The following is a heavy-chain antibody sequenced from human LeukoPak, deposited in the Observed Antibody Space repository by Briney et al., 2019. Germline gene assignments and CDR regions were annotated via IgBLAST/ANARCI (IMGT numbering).Heavy chain of an antibody. V-gene: IGHV1-24*01. CDR2: FDPEDGET. CDR1: GYTLTELS. CDR3: ATGAMAVAGSLVDY. D-gene: IGHD6-19*01. J-gene: IGHJ4*02. Sequence: ASVKLSCKVSGYTLTELSMHWERHAPGKGLEWMGGFDPEDGETIYAQKFQGRVTMTEDTSTDTAYMELSSLRSEDTAVYYCATGAMAVAGSLVDYWGQGTLVTVSS.